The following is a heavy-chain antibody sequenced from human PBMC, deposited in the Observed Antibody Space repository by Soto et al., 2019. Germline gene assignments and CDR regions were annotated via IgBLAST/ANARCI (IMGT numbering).Heavy chain of an antibody. CDR3: AKDLRVGYITIFGVADLFDY. D-gene: IGHD3-3*01. Sequence: GGSLRLSCAASGFTFSSYGMHWVRQAPGKGLEWVAVISYDGSNKYYADSVKGRFTISRDNSKNTLYLQMNSLRAEDTTVYYCAKDLRVGYITIFGVADLFDYWGQGTLVTVSS. CDR1: GFTFSSYG. V-gene: IGHV3-30*18. J-gene: IGHJ4*02. CDR2: ISYDGSNK.